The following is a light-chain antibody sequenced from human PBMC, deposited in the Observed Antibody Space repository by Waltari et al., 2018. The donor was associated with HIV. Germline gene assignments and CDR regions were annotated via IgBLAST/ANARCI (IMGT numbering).Light chain of an antibody. V-gene: IGLV1-47*01. Sequence: QSVLTQPPSATGTPGPRVTISCSGSSSNIGSNYVHWYQHLPGTTPKLLFSRNKQPRSGAPVRFSASKSGTSAALASRGLRSEDEGDYYCAAWDDSLGGRGLFGGGTRLTVL. CDR2: RNK. CDR1: SSNIGSNY. J-gene: IGLJ3*02. CDR3: AAWDDSLGGRGL.